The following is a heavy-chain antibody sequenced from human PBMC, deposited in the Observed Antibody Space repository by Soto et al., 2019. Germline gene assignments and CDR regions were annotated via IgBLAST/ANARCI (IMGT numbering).Heavy chain of an antibody. CDR3: ARDRPAAGRDHHYGMDV. J-gene: IGHJ6*02. Sequence: RVPWAASGFTFSRYGMLWCRQAPGKGLEWVAVIWYDGSNKNYADPGKARLTISRDNSKKTLYLQMNSLRAEGTAVYYCARDRPAAGRDHHYGMDVRGQGTTVIGS. D-gene: IGHD6-13*01. V-gene: IGHV3-33*01. CDR2: IWYDGSNK. CDR1: GFTFSRYG.